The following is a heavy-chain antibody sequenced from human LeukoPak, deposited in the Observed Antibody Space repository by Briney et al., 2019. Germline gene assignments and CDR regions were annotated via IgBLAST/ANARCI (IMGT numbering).Heavy chain of an antibody. D-gene: IGHD3-22*01. CDR2: ISAYNGNT. V-gene: IGHV1-18*01. CDR3: RLSYYDSSGYPFDS. CDR1: GYTFTSYG. Sequence: ASVKVSCKASGYTFTSYGISWVRQAPGQGLEWMGWISAYNGNTNYAQKLQGRVTMTTDTSTSTAYMELRSLRSDDTAVYYCRLSYYDSSGYPFDSWGQGTLVTVSS. J-gene: IGHJ4*02.